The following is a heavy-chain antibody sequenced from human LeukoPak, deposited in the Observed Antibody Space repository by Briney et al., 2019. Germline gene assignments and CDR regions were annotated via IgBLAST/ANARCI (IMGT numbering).Heavy chain of an antibody. CDR3: ARLGYYYDSSGYYDLYDYYMDV. V-gene: IGHV4-4*02. D-gene: IGHD3-22*01. J-gene: IGHJ6*03. CDR2: SNHSGST. CDR1: GGSISSGHW. Sequence: SETLSLTCAVSGGSISSGHWWSWIRQPPGKGLEWIGESNHSGSTNYNPSLKSRVTISVDTSKNQFSLKLSSVTAADTAVYYCARLGYYYDSSGYYDLYDYYMDVWGKGTTVTISS.